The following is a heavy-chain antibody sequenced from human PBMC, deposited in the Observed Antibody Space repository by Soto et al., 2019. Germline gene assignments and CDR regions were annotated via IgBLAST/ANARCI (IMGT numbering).Heavy chain of an antibody. CDR1: GGSISSSSYY. CDR3: ARHVAVGSIAVRRSAIDL. CDR2: IYYSGST. V-gene: IGHV4-39*01. J-gene: IGHJ3*01. Sequence: QLQLQESGPGLVKPSETLSLTCTVSGGSISSSSYYWVWIRQPPGTGLEWIGSIYYSGSTFYNPSLKSRLTISIDTSKNQFSLKLSSVTAADTAVYYGARHVAVGSIAVRRSAIDLWGQGTMVTVSS. D-gene: IGHD6-6*01.